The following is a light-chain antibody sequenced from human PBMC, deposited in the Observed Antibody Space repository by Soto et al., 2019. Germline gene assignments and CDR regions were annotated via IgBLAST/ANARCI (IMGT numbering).Light chain of an antibody. CDR1: QRISSY. Sequence: DIQMTQSPSSLFASVGDRVTITCRARQRISSYLNWYHQKPGKAPKLLIYAAPSFPSRIPSRFSSSGSGTDFTLIISSLQPEDFATYYCQQSYSTSRFGPATKVDIK. CDR3: QQSYSTSR. CDR2: AAP. J-gene: IGKJ3*01. V-gene: IGKV1-39*01.